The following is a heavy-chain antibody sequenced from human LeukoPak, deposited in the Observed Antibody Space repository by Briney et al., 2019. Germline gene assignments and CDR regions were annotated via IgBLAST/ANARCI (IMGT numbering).Heavy chain of an antibody. J-gene: IGHJ4*02. CDR3: ARVCSSTSCYVNRGCYFDY. D-gene: IGHD2-2*01. CDR2: IYTSGST. V-gene: IGHV4-61*02. CDR1: GGSISSGSYY. Sequence: SQTLSLTCTVSGGSISSGSYYWSWIRQPAGKGLEWIGRIYTSGSTNYNPSLKSRVTISVDTSKNQFSLKLSSVTAADTAVYYCARVCSSTSCYVNRGCYFDYWGQGTLVTVSS.